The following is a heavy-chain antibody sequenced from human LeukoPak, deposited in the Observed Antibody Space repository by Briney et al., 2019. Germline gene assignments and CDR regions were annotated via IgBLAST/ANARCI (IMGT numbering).Heavy chain of an antibody. CDR1: GFTFSDYY. CDR2: INSSGSML. V-gene: IGHV3-11*04. Sequence: GGSLRLSCTVSGFTFSDYYMSWVRQAPGKGLEWVSYINSSGSMLHYADSVEGRFTISRDNAKNSLYLQMSSLRVEDTAVYNCTRRPYSSSWYYFDYWGQGTLVTVSS. CDR3: TRRPYSSSWYYFDY. D-gene: IGHD6-13*01. J-gene: IGHJ4*02.